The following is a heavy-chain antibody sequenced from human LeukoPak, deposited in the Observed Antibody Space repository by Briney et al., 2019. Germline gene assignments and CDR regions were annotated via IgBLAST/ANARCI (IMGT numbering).Heavy chain of an antibody. V-gene: IGHV3-7*01. Sequence: GGSLTLSCAASGVTFSSYWMSWVRQAPGKGLEWVAKIKQGGSEKYYVDSVRGRFTISRDNAKNSLYLQMNGLRAEDTAVYYCARDDYGDYGTRWGQGTLVTVSS. CDR3: ARDDYGDYGTR. CDR2: IKQGGSEK. CDR1: GVTFSSYW. J-gene: IGHJ4*02. D-gene: IGHD4-17*01.